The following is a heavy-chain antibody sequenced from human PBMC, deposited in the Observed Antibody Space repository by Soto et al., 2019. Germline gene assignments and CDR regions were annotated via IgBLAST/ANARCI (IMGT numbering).Heavy chain of an antibody. CDR1: GGTFSSYA. Sequence: ASVKVSCKASGGTFSSYAITSARQAPGQGLEWMGGIIPIFGTANYAQKFQGRVTITADESTSTAYMELSSLRSEDTAVYYCARATMVRGVIITVGYYYYYGMDVWG. CDR3: ARATMVRGVIITVGYYYYYGMDV. CDR2: IIPIFGTA. V-gene: IGHV1-69*13. J-gene: IGHJ6*04. D-gene: IGHD3-10*01.